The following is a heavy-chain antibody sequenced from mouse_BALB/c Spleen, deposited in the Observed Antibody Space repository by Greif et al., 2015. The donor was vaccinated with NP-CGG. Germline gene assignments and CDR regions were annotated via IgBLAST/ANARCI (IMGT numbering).Heavy chain of an antibody. CDR3: ARSFYYGNYGDYAMDY. Sequence: VQLQQPGPELVKPGASVKMSCKASGYTFTSYVMHWVKQKPGQGLEWIGYINPYNDGTKYNEKFKGKATLTSDKSSSTAYMELSSLTSEDSAVYYCARSFYYGNYGDYAMDYWGQGTSVTVSS. J-gene: IGHJ4*01. CDR2: INPYNDGT. D-gene: IGHD2-1*01. CDR1: GYTFTSYV. V-gene: IGHV1-14*01.